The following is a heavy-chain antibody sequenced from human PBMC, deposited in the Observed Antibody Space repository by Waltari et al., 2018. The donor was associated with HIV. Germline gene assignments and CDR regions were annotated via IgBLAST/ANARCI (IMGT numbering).Heavy chain of an antibody. CDR1: GFPFSSYS. V-gene: IGHV3-21*01. CDR3: ARDPRRDPTLYYFDY. J-gene: IGHJ4*02. CDR2: ISSSSSYI. D-gene: IGHD1-26*01. Sequence: EVQLVESGGGLVKPGGSLRLSCAASGFPFSSYSITWVRQAPGKGLEWVSSISSSSSYIYYADSVKGRFTISRDNAKNSLYLQMNSLRAEDTAVYYCARDPRRDPTLYYFDYWGQGTLVTVSS.